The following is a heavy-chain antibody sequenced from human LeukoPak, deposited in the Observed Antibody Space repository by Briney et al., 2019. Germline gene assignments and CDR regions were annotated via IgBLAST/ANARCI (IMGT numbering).Heavy chain of an antibody. Sequence: GGSLRLSCAASGFTFSNYAMNWVRQAPGKGLEWVSDISGSGAVTYYGDSVKGRVTISRDNSKYTLYLQMTSLRAEDTAVYFCAKDQHSTSMNYMDVWGDGTTVTVSS. CDR1: GFTFSNYA. J-gene: IGHJ6*03. CDR2: ISGSGAVT. V-gene: IGHV3-23*01. CDR3: AKDQHSTSMNYMDV. D-gene: IGHD2-21*01.